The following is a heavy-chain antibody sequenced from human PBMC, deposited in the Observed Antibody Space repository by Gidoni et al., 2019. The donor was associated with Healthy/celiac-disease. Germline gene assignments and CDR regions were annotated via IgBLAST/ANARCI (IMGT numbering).Heavy chain of an antibody. J-gene: IGHJ6*02. CDR1: GFTFSRYA. D-gene: IGHD3-22*01. CDR2: ISYDGSNK. CDR3: AKARTYYYDSSGYYRASYYYYGMDV. V-gene: IGHV3-30*18. Sequence: QVQLVESGGGVVQPGRSLRLSCEASGFTFSRYAMHWVRPAPGKGLEWVAVISYDGSNKYYADSVKGRFTISRDNSKNTLYLQMNSLRAEDTAVYYCAKARTYYYDSSGYYRASYYYYGMDVWGQGTTVTVSS.